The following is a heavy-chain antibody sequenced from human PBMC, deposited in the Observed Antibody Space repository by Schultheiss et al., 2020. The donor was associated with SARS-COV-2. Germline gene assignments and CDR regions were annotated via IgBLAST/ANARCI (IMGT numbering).Heavy chain of an antibody. D-gene: IGHD2-15*01. J-gene: IGHJ5*02. CDR2: IYYSGST. CDR3: AREPRYCSGGSCYSGGWFDP. CDR1: GYSISSGYY. Sequence: SETLSLTCAVSGYSISSGYYWGWIRQPPGKGLEWIGYIYYSGSTYYNPSLKSRVTISVDTSKNQFSLKLSSVTAADTAVYYCAREPRYCSGGSCYSGGWFDPWGQGTLVTVSS. V-gene: IGHV4-31*11.